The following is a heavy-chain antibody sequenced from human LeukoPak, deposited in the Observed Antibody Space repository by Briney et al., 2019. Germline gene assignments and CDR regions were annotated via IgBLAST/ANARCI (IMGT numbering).Heavy chain of an antibody. Sequence: GESLKISCSASGYRFPNQWLAWVRQMPGKGLEWVGNIYPGDSDTRYNPSFQGHVTISADKSTSTAYLQWSRLQASDTAMYYCARRSVADTTGYGLDLWGRGTLVTVSS. J-gene: IGHJ3*01. D-gene: IGHD4-11*01. CDR2: IYPGDSDT. V-gene: IGHV5-51*01. CDR3: ARRSVADTTGYGLDL. CDR1: GYRFPNQW.